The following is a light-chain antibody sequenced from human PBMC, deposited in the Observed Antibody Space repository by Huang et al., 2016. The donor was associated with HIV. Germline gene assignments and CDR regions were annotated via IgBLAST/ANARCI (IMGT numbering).Light chain of an antibody. Sequence: AIQMTQSPSSLSASVGDRVTITCRASQAIRNDLGWYQQRPSTAPKLLIYAASELHSGVPLRCSGSGSGTDFTLTISSLQPEDFGTYYCLQDYSYPRTFGQGTKVKV. J-gene: IGKJ1*01. CDR1: QAIRND. V-gene: IGKV1-6*01. CDR2: AAS. CDR3: LQDYSYPRT.